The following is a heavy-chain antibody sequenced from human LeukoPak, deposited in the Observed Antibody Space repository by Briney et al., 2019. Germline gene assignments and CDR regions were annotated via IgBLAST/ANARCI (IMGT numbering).Heavy chain of an antibody. CDR2: ISSSSSYI. CDR3: ARDLPCSSTSCYRGWYFDL. Sequence: PGGSLRLSCAASGFTFSSYAMHWVRQAPGKGLEWVSSISSSSSYIYYADSVKGRFTISRDNAKNSLYLQMNSLRAEDTAVYYCARDLPCSSTSCYRGWYFDLWGRGTLVTVSS. J-gene: IGHJ2*01. V-gene: IGHV3-21*01. CDR1: GFTFSSYA. D-gene: IGHD2-2*01.